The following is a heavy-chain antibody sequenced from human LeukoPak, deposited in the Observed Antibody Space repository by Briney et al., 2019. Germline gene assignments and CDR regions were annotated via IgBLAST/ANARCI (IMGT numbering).Heavy chain of an antibody. CDR3: ARDLGSSLGWFDP. J-gene: IGHJ5*02. D-gene: IGHD2-15*01. CDR2: IIPIFGTA. V-gene: IGHV1-69*13. Sequence: GASVKVSCKASGGTFSSYAISWVRQAPGQGLEWMGGIIPIFGTANYAQRFQGRVTITADESTSTAYMELSSLRSEDTAVYYCARDLGSSLGWFDPWGQGTLVTVSS. CDR1: GGTFSSYA.